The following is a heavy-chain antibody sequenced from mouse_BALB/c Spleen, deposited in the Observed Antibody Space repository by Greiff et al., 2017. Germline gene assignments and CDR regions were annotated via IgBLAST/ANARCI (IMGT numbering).Heavy chain of an antibody. Sequence: DVKLVESGPGLVKPSQSLSLTCSVTGYSITSGYYWNWIRQFPGNKLEWMGYISYDGSNNYNPSLKNRISITRDTSKNQFFLKLNSVTTEDTATYYCARGSWAYYFDYWGQGTTLTVSS. V-gene: IGHV3-6*02. J-gene: IGHJ2*01. CDR2: ISYDGSN. CDR3: ARGSWAYYFDY. D-gene: IGHD1-1*01. CDR1: GYSITSGYY.